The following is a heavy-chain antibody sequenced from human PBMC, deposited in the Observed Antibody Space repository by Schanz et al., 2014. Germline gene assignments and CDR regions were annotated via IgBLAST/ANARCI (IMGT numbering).Heavy chain of an antibody. J-gene: IGHJ2*01. Sequence: QVQLQESGPGLVKPSQTLSLTCTVSGGSIRSGTYYWSWIRQPAGKALEWVGRVFPNGITNYNPSPKSRVPISIDTSNNHFSLKLNSVTAADTAVYYCARDTTWRLDLWGRGTLVTVSS. CDR1: GGSIRSGTYY. D-gene: IGHD1-1*01. V-gene: IGHV4-61*02. CDR3: ARDTTWRLDL. CDR2: VFPNGIT.